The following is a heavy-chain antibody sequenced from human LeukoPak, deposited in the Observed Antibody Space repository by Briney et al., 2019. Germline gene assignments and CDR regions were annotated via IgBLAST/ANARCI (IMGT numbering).Heavy chain of an antibody. Sequence: ASVKVSCKAVGYTFTDHYVHWVRQAPGQGLEWMGWINPKSGDTKYVQKLQGRLTMTRDTSLRTAYMELTRLRSDDTAVFYCATYCGGDCAPGGYWGQGTLVTVSS. V-gene: IGHV1-2*02. J-gene: IGHJ4*02. CDR2: INPKSGDT. D-gene: IGHD2-21*01. CDR1: GYTFTDHY. CDR3: ATYCGGDCAPGGY.